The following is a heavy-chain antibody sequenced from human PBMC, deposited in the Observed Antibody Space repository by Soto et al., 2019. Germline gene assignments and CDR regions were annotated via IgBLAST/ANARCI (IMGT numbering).Heavy chain of an antibody. CDR1: GFIFGAHA. V-gene: IGHV3-20*04. J-gene: IGHJ4*02. Sequence: GGSLRLSCAASGFIFGAHAMSWVRQAPGKGLEWVSAINWIGGSTNYADSMKGRFTISRDNAKNSLYLQISSLRAEDTALYYGARHGGTPDLYFDYWGQGTLVTVSS. D-gene: IGHD3-16*01. CDR2: INWIGGST. CDR3: ARHGGTPDLYFDY.